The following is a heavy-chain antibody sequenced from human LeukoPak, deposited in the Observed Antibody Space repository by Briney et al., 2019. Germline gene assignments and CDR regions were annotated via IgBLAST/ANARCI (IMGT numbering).Heavy chain of an antibody. CDR3: ARRGSTRSYGYWFDP. Sequence: GGSLRLSCAASGFTVSSNYMSWVRQAPGKGLEWVSVIYSGGSTYYADSVKGRFTISGDNSKNTLYLQMNSLRAEDTAVYYCARRGSTRSYGYWFDPWGQGALVTVSS. CDR2: IYSGGST. D-gene: IGHD1-26*01. V-gene: IGHV3-53*01. J-gene: IGHJ5*02. CDR1: GFTVSSNY.